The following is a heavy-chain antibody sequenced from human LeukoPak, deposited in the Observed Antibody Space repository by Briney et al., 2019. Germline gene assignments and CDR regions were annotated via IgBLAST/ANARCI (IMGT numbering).Heavy chain of an antibody. Sequence: ESLKTSCKASGYSFTTYWIAWVRQMPGKGLEWMGMIYPGDSDTRYSPSFQGQITISVDKSISIAYLQWSSLKASDTAMYYCARLLQGVAGTWGYWGQGTLVTV. J-gene: IGHJ4*02. V-gene: IGHV5-51*01. CDR2: IYPGDSDT. D-gene: IGHD6-19*01. CDR3: ARLLQGVAGTWGY. CDR1: GYSFTTYW.